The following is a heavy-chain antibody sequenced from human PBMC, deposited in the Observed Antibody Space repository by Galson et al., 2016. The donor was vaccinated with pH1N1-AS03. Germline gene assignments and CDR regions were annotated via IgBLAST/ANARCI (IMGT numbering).Heavy chain of an antibody. CDR1: GFTFSTYW. D-gene: IGHD5-24*01. V-gene: IGHV3-7*03. Sequence: SLRLSCAVSGFTFSTYWTSWVRQAPGKGLEWVANIKPDGSEKYYVDSVKGRFTISRDNAKNSLFLQMNSLRPEDTALYYCAKARVRREGDRENHFDYWGQGTLVTVSS. CDR3: AKARVRREGDRENHFDY. J-gene: IGHJ4*02. CDR2: IKPDGSEK.